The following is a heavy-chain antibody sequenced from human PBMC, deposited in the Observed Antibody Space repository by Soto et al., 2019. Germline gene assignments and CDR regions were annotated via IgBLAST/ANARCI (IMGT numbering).Heavy chain of an antibody. CDR2: INPNSGNI. CDR3: ARGRASGSYYLLDY. J-gene: IGHJ4*02. D-gene: IGHD3-10*01. CDR1: GNTFTSYD. V-gene: IGHV1-8*01. Sequence: QVQLVQSGAEVKKPGASVKVSCKASGNTFTSYDINWVRQATGHGLEWMGWINPNSGNIGYAQKFQGRVTMTRDTAIRTAYMEVSRMRSDDTAVYYCARGRASGSYYLLDYWGQGPLLTVSS.